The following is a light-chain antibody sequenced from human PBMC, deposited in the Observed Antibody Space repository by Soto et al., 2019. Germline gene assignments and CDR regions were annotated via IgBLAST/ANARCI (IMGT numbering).Light chain of an antibody. CDR1: QGISKS. Sequence: DIQMTQSPSSLSASVGDRVTITCRASQGISKSLAWYQQMPGKVPKLLIYAASTLQSGVSSRFSGSGSGTDFTLTVSGLQPEDVATYSCQSYNSVPPTFGPGTKVDIK. CDR3: QSYNSVPPT. V-gene: IGKV1-27*01. CDR2: AAS. J-gene: IGKJ3*01.